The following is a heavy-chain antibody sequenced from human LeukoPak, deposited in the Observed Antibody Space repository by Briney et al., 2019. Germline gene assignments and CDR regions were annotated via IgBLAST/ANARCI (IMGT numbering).Heavy chain of an antibody. CDR3: ARGNLKSEYDFWSGYYISAEYFQH. CDR1: GGSISSYY. J-gene: IGHJ1*01. CDR2: IYYSGST. D-gene: IGHD3-3*01. Sequence: PSETLSLTCTVSGGSISSYYWSWIRQPPGKGLEWIGYIYYSGSTNYNPSPKSRVTISVDTSKNQFSLKLSSVTAADTAVYYCARGNLKSEYDFWSGYYISAEYFQHWGQGTLVTVSS. V-gene: IGHV4-59*01.